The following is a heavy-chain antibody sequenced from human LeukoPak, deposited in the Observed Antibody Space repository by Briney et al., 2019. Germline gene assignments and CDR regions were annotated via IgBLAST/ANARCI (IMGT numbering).Heavy chain of an antibody. D-gene: IGHD5-24*01. V-gene: IGHV3-48*01. CDR2: IGVDSGNT. CDR3: ARDYKYAFDN. CDR1: GFTFSDYS. Sequence: GGSLRLSCAASGFTFSDYSMNWVRQAPGKGLEWISYIGVDSGNTNYAVSVKGRFTISGDKAKNSLYLQMNSLRVEDTAVYYCARDYKYAFDNWGQGTLVTVSS. J-gene: IGHJ4*02.